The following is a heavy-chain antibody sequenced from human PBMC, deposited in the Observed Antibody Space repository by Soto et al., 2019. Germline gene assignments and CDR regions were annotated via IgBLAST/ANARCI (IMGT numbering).Heavy chain of an antibody. Sequence: GVSLRLSCAASGFTFSSYGMHWVRQAPGKGLEWVAVISYDGSNKYYADSVKGRFTISRDNSKNTLYLQMNSLRAKDTAVYYCAKYGRSDSGSYLAKRGYYYGMDVWGKGTTVTVSS. J-gene: IGHJ6*04. CDR3: AKYGRSDSGSYLAKRGYYYGMDV. CDR2: ISYDGSNK. V-gene: IGHV3-30*18. D-gene: IGHD1-26*01. CDR1: GFTFSSYG.